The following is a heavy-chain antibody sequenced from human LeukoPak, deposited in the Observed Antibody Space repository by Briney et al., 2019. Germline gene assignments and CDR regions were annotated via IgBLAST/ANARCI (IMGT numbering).Heavy chain of an antibody. V-gene: IGHV4-34*01. Sequence: SETLSLTCAVYGGSFNGYYWSWIRQPPGKGLEWIGEINHSGSTNYNPSLKSRVTISVDTSKNQFSLKLSSVTAADTAVYYCARGGGFTIFGARKANWFDPWGQGTLVTVSS. J-gene: IGHJ5*02. CDR3: ARGGGFTIFGARKANWFDP. CDR2: INHSGST. CDR1: GGSFNGYY. D-gene: IGHD3-3*01.